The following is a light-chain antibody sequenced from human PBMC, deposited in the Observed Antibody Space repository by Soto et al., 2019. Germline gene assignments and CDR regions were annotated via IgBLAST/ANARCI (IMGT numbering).Light chain of an antibody. J-gene: IGKJ1*01. CDR3: QQYDTFPRT. CDR1: QNINKW. Sequence: DIQMTQSPSTLSASVGGRVVITCRASQNINKWLAWYQQKPGKAPKFLIYDASTLETGVPSRFSGSGSGTEFTLTISSLQPDDFATFYCQQYDTFPRTFGQGTKVDIK. CDR2: DAS. V-gene: IGKV1-5*01.